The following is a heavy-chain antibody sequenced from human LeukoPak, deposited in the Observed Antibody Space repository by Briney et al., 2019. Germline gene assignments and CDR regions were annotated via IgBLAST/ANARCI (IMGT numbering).Heavy chain of an antibody. CDR3: AREPIGRGPKGDY. D-gene: IGHD5-12*01. Sequence: ASVKVSCKTSGYTFVGYYLHWVRQAPGQGLEWMGWIHPDSGATNYAQRFQGRVTLTRDTSINTAYMEVTSLTSDDTAVYYCAREPIGRGPKGDYWGQGTLVTVSS. V-gene: IGHV1-2*02. CDR1: GYTFVGYY. J-gene: IGHJ4*02. CDR2: IHPDSGAT.